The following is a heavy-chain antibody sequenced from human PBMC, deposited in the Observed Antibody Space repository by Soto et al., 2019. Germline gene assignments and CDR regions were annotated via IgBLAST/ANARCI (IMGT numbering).Heavy chain of an antibody. Sequence: EVQLVESGGGLVQPGGSLRLSCAASGFTFSSYEMNWVRQAPGKGLEWVSYISSSGSTIYYADSVKGRFTISRDNAKNSLYLQMNSLRAEDTAVYYCARFHFWSGYYNYYGMDVWGQGTTVTVSS. CDR3: ARFHFWSGYYNYYGMDV. J-gene: IGHJ6*02. V-gene: IGHV3-48*03. CDR1: GFTFSSYE. CDR2: ISSSGSTI. D-gene: IGHD3-3*02.